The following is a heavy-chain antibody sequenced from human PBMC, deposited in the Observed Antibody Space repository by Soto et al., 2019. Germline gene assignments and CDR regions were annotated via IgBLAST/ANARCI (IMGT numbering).Heavy chain of an antibody. CDR3: AYLPCSGGSCYWFSFSGMDV. D-gene: IGHD2-15*01. CDR1: GFSLSTRGVG. CDR2: IYWDDDK. J-gene: IGHJ6*02. Sequence: QITLKESGPTLVKPTQTLTLTCTFSGFSLSTRGVGVPWIRRPPGKALEWLALIYWDDDKRYRPSLESRLTITKDTSKNQVVLTMTNMDSVDTATYYCAYLPCSGGSCYWFSFSGMDVWGQGTTVTVSS. V-gene: IGHV2-5*02.